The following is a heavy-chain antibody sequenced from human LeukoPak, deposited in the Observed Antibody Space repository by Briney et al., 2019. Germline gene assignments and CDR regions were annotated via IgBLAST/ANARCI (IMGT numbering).Heavy chain of an antibody. J-gene: IGHJ4*02. D-gene: IGHD6-13*01. V-gene: IGHV1-24*01. Sequence: ASVKVSCKVSGYTLTELSMHWVRQAPGKGLEWMGGFDPEDGETIYAQKFQGRVTMTEDTSADTAYMELSSLRSEDTAVYYCATDQAYSSSWPPDYWGQGTLVTVSS. CDR2: FDPEDGET. CDR1: GYTLTELS. CDR3: ATDQAYSSSWPPDY.